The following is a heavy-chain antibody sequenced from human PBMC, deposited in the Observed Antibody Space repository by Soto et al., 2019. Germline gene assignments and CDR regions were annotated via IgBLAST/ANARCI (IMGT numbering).Heavy chain of an antibody. J-gene: IGHJ4*02. Sequence: PSETLSLTCAVSGYSISSGYYWGWIRQPPGKGLEWIGSIYHSGSTYYNPSLKSRVTISVDTSKNQFSLKLSSVTAAGTAVYYCASSGSGGPFDYWGQGTLVTVSS. V-gene: IGHV4-38-2*01. CDR1: GYSISSGYY. CDR2: IYHSGST. CDR3: ASSGSGGPFDY. D-gene: IGHD2-15*01.